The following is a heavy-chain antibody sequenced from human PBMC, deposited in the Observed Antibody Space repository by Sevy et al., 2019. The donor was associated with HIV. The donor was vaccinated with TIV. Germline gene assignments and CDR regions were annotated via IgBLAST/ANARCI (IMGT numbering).Heavy chain of an antibody. D-gene: IGHD6-19*01. Sequence: GGSLRLSCAASGFTVTFNSMSWVRQAPGRGLVWVSVIYVGRNTYYADSVKGRFTIFRDSFKDTVDLRMDSLSPEDSGVYYCVRERAGIDHWGQGTLVTVSS. CDR1: GFTVTFNS. J-gene: IGHJ4*02. V-gene: IGHV3-53*01. CDR3: VRERAGIDH. CDR2: IYVGRNT.